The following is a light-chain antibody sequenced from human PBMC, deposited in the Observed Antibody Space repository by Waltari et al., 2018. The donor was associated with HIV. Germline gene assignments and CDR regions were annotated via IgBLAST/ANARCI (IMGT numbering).Light chain of an antibody. CDR1: SLRSYY. CDR2: GKT. Sequence: SSELTQDPAVSVALGQTVRITCQGDSLRSYYASWYQQKPGQAPVLVIYGKTDRPSGIPDRFSGSSSGNTASLTITGAQAEDEADYYCNSRGSSGDHYVFGTGTKVTVL. CDR3: NSRGSSGDHYV. V-gene: IGLV3-19*01. J-gene: IGLJ1*01.